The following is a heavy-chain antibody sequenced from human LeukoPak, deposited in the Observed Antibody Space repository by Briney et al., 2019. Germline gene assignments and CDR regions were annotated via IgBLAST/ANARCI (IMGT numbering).Heavy chain of an antibody. Sequence: GASVKVSCKASGYTFTGYYMHWVRQAPGQGLEWMGWINPNSGGTKYAQKVQGRVTMTRDTSISTAYMELSRLRSDDTAVYYCADEFGLKWLADWGQGTLVTVSS. CDR3: ADEFGLKWLAD. V-gene: IGHV1-2*02. D-gene: IGHD6-19*01. CDR1: GYTFTGYY. J-gene: IGHJ4*02. CDR2: INPNSGGT.